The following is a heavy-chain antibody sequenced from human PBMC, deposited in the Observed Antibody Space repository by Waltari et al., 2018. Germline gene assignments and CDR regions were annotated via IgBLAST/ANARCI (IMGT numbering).Heavy chain of an antibody. CDR1: EYTFTSSY. D-gene: IGHD2-21*01. CDR3: ALDTGALWMDV. V-gene: IGHV1-46*01. J-gene: IGHJ6*02. CDR2: INPSGGST. Sequence: QVQLVQSGAEVKKPGASVKISCKTSEYTFTSSYIHWVRQAPGQGLEWRGIINPSGGSTIYAQKFQGRVTMTRDTSTSTVYMELSSLRSEDTALYYCALDTGALWMDVWGQGTTVTVSS.